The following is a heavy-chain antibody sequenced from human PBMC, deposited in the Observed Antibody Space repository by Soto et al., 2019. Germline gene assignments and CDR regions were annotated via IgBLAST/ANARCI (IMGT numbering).Heavy chain of an antibody. D-gene: IGHD3-9*01. CDR3: ARGSSYYDILTGLPSDY. Sequence: GASVKVSCKASGYTFTSYGFSWVRQAPGQGLEWMGWISAYNGNTNYAQKLQGRVTMTTDTSTSTVYMELSSLRSEDTAVYYCARGSSYYDILTGLPSDYWGQGTLVTVSS. CDR2: ISAYNGNT. V-gene: IGHV1-18*04. CDR1: GYTFTSYG. J-gene: IGHJ4*02.